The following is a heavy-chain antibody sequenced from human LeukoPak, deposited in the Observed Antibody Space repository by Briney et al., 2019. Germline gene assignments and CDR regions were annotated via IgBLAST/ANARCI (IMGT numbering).Heavy chain of an antibody. CDR1: GYTFTGYY. J-gene: IGHJ3*02. D-gene: IGHD6-13*01. V-gene: IGHV1-2*02. CDR2: INPKSGGT. Sequence: EASVKVSCKASGYTFTGYYMHWVRQAPGQGLEWMGWINPKSGGTNYAQKFQGRVTMTRDTSISTVYMELSRLRSDDTAVYYCARVAAAGTPMGAFDIWGQGTMVTVSS. CDR3: ARVAAAGTPMGAFDI.